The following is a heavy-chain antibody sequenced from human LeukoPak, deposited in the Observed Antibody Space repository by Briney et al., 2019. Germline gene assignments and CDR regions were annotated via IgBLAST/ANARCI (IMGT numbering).Heavy chain of an antibody. D-gene: IGHD2-21*01. Sequence: GASVKVSCKASGYTLTSYGISWVRQAPGQGLEWMGWISAYNGNTRYAQKLQGRVTMTTDTSTSTAYMELSSLRSEDTAVYYCARDRSGHESIAYDAFDIWGQGTMVTVSS. CDR1: GYTLTSYG. J-gene: IGHJ3*02. V-gene: IGHV1-18*01. CDR2: ISAYNGNT. CDR3: ARDRSGHESIAYDAFDI.